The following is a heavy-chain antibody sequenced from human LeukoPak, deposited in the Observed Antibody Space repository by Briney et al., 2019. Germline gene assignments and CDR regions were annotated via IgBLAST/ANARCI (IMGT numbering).Heavy chain of an antibody. V-gene: IGHV4-34*01. CDR3: ANRPGGNSPKGD. CDR1: GGSFSGYY. D-gene: IGHD4-23*01. Sequence: SETLSLTCAVYGGSFSGYYWSWIRQPPGKGLEWIGEINHSGSTNYNPSLKSRVTISVDTSKNQFSLKLSSVTAADTAVNYCANRPGGNSPKGDWGQGTLVTVSS. J-gene: IGHJ4*02. CDR2: INHSGST.